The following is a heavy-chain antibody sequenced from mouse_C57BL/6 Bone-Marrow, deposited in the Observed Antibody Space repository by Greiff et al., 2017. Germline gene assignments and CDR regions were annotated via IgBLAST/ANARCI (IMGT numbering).Heavy chain of an antibody. J-gene: IGHJ4*01. CDR1: GFTFSDYG. CDR2: ISSGSSTI. CDR3: ARRDYGTFMDY. V-gene: IGHV5-17*01. Sequence: EVKLVESGGGLVKPGGSLKLSCAASGFTFSDYGMHWVRQAPEKGLEWVAYISSGSSTIYYADTVKGRFTISRDNAKNTLFLQMTSLRSEDTAMYYCARRDYGTFMDYWGQGTSVTVSS. D-gene: IGHD1-1*01.